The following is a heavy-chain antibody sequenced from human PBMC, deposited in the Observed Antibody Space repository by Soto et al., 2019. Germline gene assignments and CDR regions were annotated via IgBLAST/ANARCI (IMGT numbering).Heavy chain of an antibody. CDR3: AKDLYGYNDY. CDR1: GFTFSSYG. Sequence: GGSLRLSCAASGFTFSSYGMHWVRQAPGKGLEWVAVISYDGSNKYYADSVKGRFTISRDNSKNTLYLQMNSLRAEDTAVYYCAKDLYGYNDYWGQGTLVTGSS. D-gene: IGHD5-12*01. V-gene: IGHV3-30*18. J-gene: IGHJ4*02. CDR2: ISYDGSNK.